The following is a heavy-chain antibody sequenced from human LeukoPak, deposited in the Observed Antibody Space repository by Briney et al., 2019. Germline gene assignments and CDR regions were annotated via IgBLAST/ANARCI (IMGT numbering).Heavy chain of an antibody. CDR1: GFTFSSYG. J-gene: IGHJ6*02. D-gene: IGHD3-9*01. CDR2: IWYDGSNK. Sequence: PGRSLRLSCAASGFTFSSYGMHWVRRAPGKGLEWVAVIWYDGSNKYYADSVKGRFTISRDNSKNTLYLQMNSLRAEDTAVYYCARGQSYYDILTGLYYYYGMDVWGQGTTVTVSS. V-gene: IGHV3-33*01. CDR3: ARGQSYYDILTGLYYYYGMDV.